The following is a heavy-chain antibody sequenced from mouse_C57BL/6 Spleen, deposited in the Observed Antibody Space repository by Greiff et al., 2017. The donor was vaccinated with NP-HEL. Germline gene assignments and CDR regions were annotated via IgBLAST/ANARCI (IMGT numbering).Heavy chain of an antibody. J-gene: IGHJ2*01. CDR1: GYTFTDYY. Sequence: QVQLKQSGAELVRPGASVKLSCKASGYTFTDYYINWVKQRPGQGLEWIARIYPGSGNTYYNEKFKGKATLTAEKSSSTAYMQLSSLTSEDSAVYFCARGVITTVVAKYYFDYWGQGTTLTVSS. V-gene: IGHV1-76*01. D-gene: IGHD1-1*01. CDR2: IYPGSGNT. CDR3: ARGVITTVVAKYYFDY.